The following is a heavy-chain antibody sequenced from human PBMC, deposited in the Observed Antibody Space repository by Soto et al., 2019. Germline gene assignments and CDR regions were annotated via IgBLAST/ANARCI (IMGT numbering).Heavy chain of an antibody. CDR1: GFTFSSYG. CDR2: IWYDGSNK. D-gene: IGHD3-3*01. V-gene: IGHV3-33*01. CDR3: ARGGYDFWSGYYSPYDAFDI. J-gene: IGHJ3*02. Sequence: GGSLRLSCAASGFTFSSYGMHWVRQAPCKGLEWVAVIWYDGSNKYYADSVKGRFTISRDNSKNTLYLQMNSLRAEDTAVYYCARGGYDFWSGYYSPYDAFDIWGQGTMVTVSS.